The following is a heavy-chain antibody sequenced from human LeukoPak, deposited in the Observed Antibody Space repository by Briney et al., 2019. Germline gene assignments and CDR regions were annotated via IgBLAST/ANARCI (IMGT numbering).Heavy chain of an antibody. CDR3: ATHSGYSYGFLDY. Sequence: SVKVSCKASGGTFSSYAISWVRQAPGQGLEWMGGITPIFGTANYAQKFQGRVTITADKSTSTAYMELSSLRSEDTAVYYCATHSGYSYGFLDYWGQGTLVTVSS. CDR1: GGTFSSYA. CDR2: ITPIFGTA. J-gene: IGHJ4*02. D-gene: IGHD5-18*01. V-gene: IGHV1-69*06.